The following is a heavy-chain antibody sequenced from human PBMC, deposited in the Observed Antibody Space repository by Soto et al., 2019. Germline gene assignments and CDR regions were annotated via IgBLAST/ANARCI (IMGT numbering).Heavy chain of an antibody. CDR2: IYYSGST. V-gene: IGHV4-59*08. CDR1: GGSISSYY. CDR3: ARNDYYYYMDV. Sequence: SETLSLTCTVSGGSISSYYWSWIRQPPGKGLEWIGYIYYSGSTNYNPSLKSRVTISVDTSKNQFSLKLSSVTAADTAVYYCARNDYYYYMDVWGKGTTVTVSS. J-gene: IGHJ6*03.